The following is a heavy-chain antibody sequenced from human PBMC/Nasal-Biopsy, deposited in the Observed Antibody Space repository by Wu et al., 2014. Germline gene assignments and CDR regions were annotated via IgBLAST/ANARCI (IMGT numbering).Heavy chain of an antibody. D-gene: IGHD3-16*01. J-gene: IGHJ3*02. CDR2: IYYSGST. Sequence: TLSLTCTVSGGSISSSSYYWGWIRQPPGKGLEWIGSIYYSGSTYYNPSLKSRVTISVDTSKNQFSLKLSSVTAADTAVYYCARHAETYYDYVWAPGVGGAFDILGQGTMVTVSS. CDR3: ARHAETYYDYVWAPGVGGAFDI. V-gene: IGHV4-39*01. CDR1: GGSISSSSYY.